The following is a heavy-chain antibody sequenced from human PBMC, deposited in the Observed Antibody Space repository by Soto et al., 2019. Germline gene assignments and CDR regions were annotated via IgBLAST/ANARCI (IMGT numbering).Heavy chain of an antibody. Sequence: EVQLLESGGGLVQPGGSLRLSCAASGFTFSSYAMRWVRQAPVKGLEWVSAISGSGGSTYYADSVKGRFTISRDNSKNRLKRQMNSLRAADTAVYYCARRGSGSYYDYWGQGTLVTVSS. CDR1: GFTFSSYA. CDR3: ARRGSGSYYDY. CDR2: ISGSGGST. D-gene: IGHD1-26*01. V-gene: IGHV3-23*01. J-gene: IGHJ4*02.